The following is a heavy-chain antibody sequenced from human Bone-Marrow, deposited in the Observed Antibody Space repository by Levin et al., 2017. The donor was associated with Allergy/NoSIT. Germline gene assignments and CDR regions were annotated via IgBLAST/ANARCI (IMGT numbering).Heavy chain of an antibody. CDR1: GFSFSIFG. Sequence: PGGSLRLSCDVSGFSFSIFGFQWVRQVPGKGLEWLAVISHDESTEYYADSVKGRFTISRDNSKNTVYLQMNNLRIEDTAIYYCAKDLHWGLSPWASDLWGQGTLVTVSS. CDR3: AKDLHWGLSPWASDL. D-gene: IGHD7-27*01. CDR2: ISHDESTE. J-gene: IGHJ5*02. V-gene: IGHV3-30*18.